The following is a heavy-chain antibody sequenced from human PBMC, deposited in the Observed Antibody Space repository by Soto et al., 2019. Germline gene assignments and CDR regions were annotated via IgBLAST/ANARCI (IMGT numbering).Heavy chain of an antibody. D-gene: IGHD2-15*01. J-gene: IGHJ5*02. CDR2: TYYRPKWYN. CDR3: ARNSVVAAYNWFDP. CDR1: GDSVSSNSAA. Sequence: QVQLQQSGPGLVKPSQTLSLTCAISGDSVSSNSAAWNWIRQSPSRGFEWLRRTYYRPKWYNVYAVSVKSRITIHPDTSKNQFSLQLNSVTPEDTAVYYCARNSVVAAYNWFDPWGQGTLVTVSS. V-gene: IGHV6-1*01.